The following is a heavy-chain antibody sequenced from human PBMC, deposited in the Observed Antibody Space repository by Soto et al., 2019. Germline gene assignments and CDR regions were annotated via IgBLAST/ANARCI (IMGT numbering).Heavy chain of an antibody. J-gene: IGHJ4*02. Sequence: GGSLRLSCAASGFTFSSYTMNWVHQAPGKGLEWVSSISSSSSYIDYADSVKGRFAISRDNAKNSLYLQMNSLRAEDTAVYYCARVSAYGFDYWGQGTLVTVSS. V-gene: IGHV3-21*01. CDR3: ARVSAYGFDY. CDR2: ISSSSSYI. D-gene: IGHD5-12*01. CDR1: GFTFSSYT.